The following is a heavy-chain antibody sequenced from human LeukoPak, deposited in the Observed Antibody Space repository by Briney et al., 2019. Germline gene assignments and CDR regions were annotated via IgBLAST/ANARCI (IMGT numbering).Heavy chain of an antibody. CDR3: ARRVDIAAAGELFDY. CDR1: GGSISSYY. Sequence: SETLSLTCTVSGGSISSYYWSWIRQPPGKGLEWIGYIYYSGSTNYTPSLKSRVTISVDTSKNQFSLKLSSVTAADTAVYYCARRVDIAAAGELFDYWGQGTLVTVSS. D-gene: IGHD6-13*01. J-gene: IGHJ4*02. V-gene: IGHV4-59*08. CDR2: IYYSGST.